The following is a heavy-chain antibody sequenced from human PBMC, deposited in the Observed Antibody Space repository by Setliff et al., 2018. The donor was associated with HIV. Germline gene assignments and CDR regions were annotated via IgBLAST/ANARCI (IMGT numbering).Heavy chain of an antibody. V-gene: IGHV3-30*04. CDR1: GFTFSSYA. J-gene: IGHJ4*02. CDR2: ISYDGSNK. D-gene: IGHD6-6*01. Sequence: RLSCAASGFTFSSYAMHWVRQAPGKGLEWVAVISYDGSNKYYADSVKGRFTISRDNSKNTLYLQMNSLRAEDTAVYYCARLYSSSSGDDYWGQGTLVTVSS. CDR3: ARLYSSSSGDDY.